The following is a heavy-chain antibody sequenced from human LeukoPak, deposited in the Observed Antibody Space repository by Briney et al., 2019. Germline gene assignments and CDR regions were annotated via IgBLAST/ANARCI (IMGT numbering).Heavy chain of an antibody. J-gene: IGHJ4*02. CDR1: GDTFSSSA. D-gene: IGHD3-22*01. CDR2: IIPIFGTT. Sequence: GASVKVSCKASGDTFSSSAISWVRQAPGQGLEWMGGIIPIFGTTGYAQKFRGRITITTDESTSTAYMEISSLRSEDSAVYYCARGKDTSAYRALDSWGQGTLVTVSS. V-gene: IGHV1-69*05. CDR3: ARGKDTSAYRALDS.